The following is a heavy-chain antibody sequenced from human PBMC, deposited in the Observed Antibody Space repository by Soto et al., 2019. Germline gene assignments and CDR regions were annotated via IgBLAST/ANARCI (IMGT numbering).Heavy chain of an antibody. CDR3: ARDDYGDVHTPY. V-gene: IGHV1-69*08. CDR2: IIPILGIA. D-gene: IGHD4-17*01. J-gene: IGHJ4*02. CDR1: GGTFSSYT. Sequence: QVQLVQSGAEVKKPGSSVKVSCKASGGTFSSYTISWVRQAPGQGLEWMGRIIPILGIANYAQKFQGRVTITADKSPSTAYMELSSLRSEDTAVYYCARDDYGDVHTPYWGQGTLVTVSS.